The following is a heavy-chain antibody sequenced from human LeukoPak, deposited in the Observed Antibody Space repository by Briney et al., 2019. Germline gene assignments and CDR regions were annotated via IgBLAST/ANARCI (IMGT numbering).Heavy chain of an antibody. CDR2: INRDGSST. CDR1: GFTFSSYW. Sequence: PGGSLRLSCAASGFTFSSYWMHWVRQAPGKGLVWVSRINRDGSSTSYADSVTGRFTISRDNAKNTLYLQMNSLRAEDTAVYYCARAIWDAFDIWGQGTMVTVSS. J-gene: IGHJ3*02. V-gene: IGHV3-74*01. CDR3: ARAIWDAFDI. D-gene: IGHD3-16*01.